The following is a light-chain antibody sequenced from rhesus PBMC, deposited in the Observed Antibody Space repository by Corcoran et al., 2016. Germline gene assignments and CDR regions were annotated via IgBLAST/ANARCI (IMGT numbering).Light chain of an antibody. J-gene: IGKJ2*01. V-gene: IGKV1-37*01. CDR1: QGISSY. CDR2: YAS. Sequence: DIQMTQSPSSLSASVGDRVTITCRASQGISSYLAWYQQKAGKAPKPLIYYASNLESGVPSRLRGSGSWKEFPLTISILQPEDFATYYCQQYNIDPYSFGQGTKVEIK. CDR3: QQYNIDPYS.